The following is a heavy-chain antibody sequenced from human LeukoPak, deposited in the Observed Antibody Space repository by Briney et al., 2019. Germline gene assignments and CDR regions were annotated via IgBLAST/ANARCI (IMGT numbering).Heavy chain of an antibody. CDR1: GFTFSSYA. Sequence: PGGSLRLSCSASGFTFSSYAMHWVRQAPGKGLEYVSAISSNGGSTYYADSVKGRFTISRDNSKNTLYLQMSSLRAEDTAVFYCAREVGATNAFDIWGQGTMVTVSS. J-gene: IGHJ3*02. V-gene: IGHV3-64D*09. D-gene: IGHD1-26*01. CDR3: AREVGATNAFDI. CDR2: ISSNGGST.